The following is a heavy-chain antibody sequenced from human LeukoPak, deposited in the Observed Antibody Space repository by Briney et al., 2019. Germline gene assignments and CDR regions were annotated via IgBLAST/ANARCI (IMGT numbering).Heavy chain of an antibody. CDR2: IRSKVNSYAT. J-gene: IGHJ4*02. D-gene: IGHD5-24*01. Sequence: GGSLRLSCAASGFTFSGSAMHWVRQASGKGLEWVGRIRSKVNSYATAYAASVKGRFTISRDDSKNTAYLQMNSLKTEDTAVYYCTGGDRRDGYNLGDYWGQGTLVTVSS. CDR1: GFTFSGSA. CDR3: TGGDRRDGYNLGDY. V-gene: IGHV3-73*01.